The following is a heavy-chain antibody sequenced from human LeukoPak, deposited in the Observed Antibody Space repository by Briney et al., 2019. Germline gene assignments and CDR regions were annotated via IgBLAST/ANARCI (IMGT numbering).Heavy chain of an antibody. CDR2: VSSNNSTV. CDR1: GFTFSIYS. CDR3: ARKYSSSSDY. J-gene: IGHJ4*02. D-gene: IGHD6-13*01. Sequence: GGSLRLSCAASGFTFSIYSMNWVRQAPGKGLEWVSYVSSNNSTVYYADSVKGRFTISRDNAKNSLYLQMNSLRAEDTAVYYCARKYSSSSDYWGQGTLVTVSS. V-gene: IGHV3-48*01.